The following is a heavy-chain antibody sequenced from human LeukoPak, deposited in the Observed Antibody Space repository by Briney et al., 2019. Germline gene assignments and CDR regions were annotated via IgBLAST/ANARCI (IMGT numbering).Heavy chain of an antibody. V-gene: IGHV4-38-2*02. CDR2: IYYSGNT. CDR1: GYSISSGYY. D-gene: IGHD6-19*01. CDR3: AGEPAHSSGKYYFDF. J-gene: IGHJ4*02. Sequence: SETLSLTCTVSGYSISSGYYWGWNRQPPGKGLEWTGSIYYSGNTYYNPSLKSRVTISVDTSKNQFSLKLNSVTAADTAVYYCAGEPAHSSGKYYFDFWGQGTLVTVSS.